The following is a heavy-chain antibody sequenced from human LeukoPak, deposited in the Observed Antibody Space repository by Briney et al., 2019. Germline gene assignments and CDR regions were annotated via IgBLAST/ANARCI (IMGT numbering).Heavy chain of an antibody. CDR3: ARVVDAAMSEGTFDN. J-gene: IGHJ4*02. V-gene: IGHV1-2*02. CDR2: INPNSGGT. D-gene: IGHD5-18*01. CDR1: GFIFTAHY. Sequence: ASVKVSCKASGFIFTAHYMHWVRQAPGQGLEWMGWINPNSGGTNYGQTFEGRLTMTRDTSISTAYMELSRLRSDDTAVYYCARVVDAAMSEGTFDNWGQGTLVTVSS.